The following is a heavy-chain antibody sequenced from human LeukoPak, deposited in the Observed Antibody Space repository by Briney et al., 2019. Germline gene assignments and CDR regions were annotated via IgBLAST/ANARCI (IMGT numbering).Heavy chain of an antibody. V-gene: IGHV1-8*02. CDR1: GYTFTSYG. D-gene: IGHD5-18*01. Sequence: ASVKVSCKASGYTFTSYGINWVRQATGQGLEWMGWMNPNSGNTGYAQKFQGRVTMTRNTSISTAYMELSSLRSEDTAVYYCARASRRDTATAGYWGQGTLVTVSS. CDR2: MNPNSGNT. J-gene: IGHJ4*02. CDR3: ARASRRDTATAGY.